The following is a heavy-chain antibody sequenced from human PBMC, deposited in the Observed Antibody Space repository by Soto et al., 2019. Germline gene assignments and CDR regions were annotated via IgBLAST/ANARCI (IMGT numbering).Heavy chain of an antibody. J-gene: IGHJ5*02. D-gene: IGHD3-3*01. CDR3: ARHEAQDFNWFDP. CDR1: GDSISSHY. Sequence: SETLSLTCAVSGDSISSHYWSWIRQPPGKGLEWIGYIYYSGSTNYNPSLKSRVTISVDTSKNQFSLKLSSVTAADTAVYYCARHEAQDFNWFDPWGQGTLVTVS. CDR2: IYYSGST. V-gene: IGHV4-59*08.